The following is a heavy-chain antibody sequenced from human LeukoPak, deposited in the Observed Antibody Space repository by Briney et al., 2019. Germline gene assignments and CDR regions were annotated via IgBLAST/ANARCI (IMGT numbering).Heavy chain of an antibody. CDR3: RDPFDY. CDR1: GFTLSSYG. V-gene: IGHV3-30*02. Sequence: PGGSLRLSCAASGFTLSSYGMHWVRQAPGKGLEWVAFIHYDGSNKYYADSVKGRFTISRDNSKNTLYLQMNSLRAEGTAVYYCRDPFDYWGQGTLVTVSS. CDR2: IHYDGSNK. J-gene: IGHJ4*02.